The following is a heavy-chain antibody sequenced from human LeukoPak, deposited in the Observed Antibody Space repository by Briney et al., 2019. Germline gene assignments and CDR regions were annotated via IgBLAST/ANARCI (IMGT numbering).Heavy chain of an antibody. J-gene: IGHJ6*03. CDR1: GGSISSYY. D-gene: IGHD4-23*01. Sequence: SETLSLTCTVSGGSISSYYWSWIRQPPGKGLEWIGYIYYSGSTNYNPSLKSRVTISVDTSKNQFSLKLSSVTAADTAVYYCAGVPLRWSRKYYYYYYMDVWGKGTTVTVSS. V-gene: IGHV4-59*01. CDR3: AGVPLRWSRKYYYYYYMDV. CDR2: IYYSGST.